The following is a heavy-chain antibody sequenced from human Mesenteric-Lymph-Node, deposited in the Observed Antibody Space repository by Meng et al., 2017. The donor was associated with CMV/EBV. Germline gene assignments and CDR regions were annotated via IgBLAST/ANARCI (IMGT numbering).Heavy chain of an antibody. J-gene: IGHJ4*02. CDR3: ARGEGFCNGGTCYFDY. CDR1: GFTFSSYS. Sequence: GESLKISCAVSGFTFSSYSMNWVRQAPGKGLEWVSSISSSSSYIYYADSVKGRFTISRDNAKNSLYLQMNSLRAADTAVYFCARGEGFCNGGTCYFDYWGQGTLVTVSS. D-gene: IGHD2-15*01. V-gene: IGHV3-21*04. CDR2: ISSSSSYI.